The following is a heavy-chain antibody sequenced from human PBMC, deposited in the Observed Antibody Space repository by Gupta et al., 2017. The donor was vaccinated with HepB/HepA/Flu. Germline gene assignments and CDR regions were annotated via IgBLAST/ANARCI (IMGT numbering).Heavy chain of an antibody. Sequence: QVQLVESGGGVVQPGRSLRLSCAASGFTFHDYGMHWVRQAPGKGLEWVAVLWHDGSKKSYVDSVKGRFSISRDNSESMVYLQMNSLRAEDTAVYFCARGTGYNWGYFDYWGQGILVTVSS. D-gene: IGHD1-1*01. J-gene: IGHJ4*02. CDR1: GFTFHDYG. CDR3: ARGTGYNWGYFDY. V-gene: IGHV3-33*01. CDR2: LWHDGSKK.